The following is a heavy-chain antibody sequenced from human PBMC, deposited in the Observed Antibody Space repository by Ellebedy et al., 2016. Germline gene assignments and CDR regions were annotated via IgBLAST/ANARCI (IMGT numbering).Heavy chain of an antibody. CDR2: IIPILGII. D-gene: IGHD3-16*02. J-gene: IGHJ4*02. CDR1: GGTFSSYA. Sequence: ASVKVSCKASGGTFSSYAISWVRQAPGQGLEWMGRIIPILGIINYAQKLQGRVTMTTDTSTSTAYMELRSLRSDDTAVYYCARDSRVTFGGLIVYFDFWGQGTLVTISS. V-gene: IGHV1-69*04. CDR3: ARDSRVTFGGLIVYFDF.